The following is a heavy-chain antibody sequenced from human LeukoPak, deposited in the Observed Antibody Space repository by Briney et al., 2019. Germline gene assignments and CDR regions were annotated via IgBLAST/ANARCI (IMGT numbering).Heavy chain of an antibody. Sequence: SQTLSLTCTVSGGSISSGSYYWSWIRQPAGKGLEWIGRIYTSGSTNYNPSLKSRVTIPVDTSKNQFSLKLSSVTAADTAVYYCAREGDYVDWFDPWGQGTLVTVSS. CDR2: IYTSGST. D-gene: IGHD4-17*01. J-gene: IGHJ5*02. CDR3: AREGDYVDWFDP. V-gene: IGHV4-61*02. CDR1: GGSISSGSYY.